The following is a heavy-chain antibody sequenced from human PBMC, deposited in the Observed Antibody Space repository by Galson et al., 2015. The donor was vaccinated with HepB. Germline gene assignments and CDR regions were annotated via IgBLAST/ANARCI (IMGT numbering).Heavy chain of an antibody. J-gene: IGHJ1*01. CDR3: ARGNFGGSYYVVPESPFTL. Sequence: SLRLSCAASGFTFSGYWMNWVRQAPGKGLEWVANIKQDGRETFYVGSVKGRFTISRDNANTSLYLQMNSLRVEDTGVYYCARGNFGGSYYVVPESPFTLWGQGTLVTVSS. CDR1: GFTFSGYW. CDR2: IKQDGRET. V-gene: IGHV3-7*01. D-gene: IGHD1-26*01.